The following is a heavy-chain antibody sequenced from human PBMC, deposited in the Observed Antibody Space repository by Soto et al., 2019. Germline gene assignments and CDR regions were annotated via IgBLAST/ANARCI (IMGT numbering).Heavy chain of an antibody. J-gene: IGHJ3*02. D-gene: IGHD3-10*01. CDR3: ARMRRSHYYGSGSYLSRAFDI. CDR2: INHSGST. Sequence: SETLSLTCAVYGGSFSGYYWSWIRQPPGKGLEWIGEINHSGSTNYNPSLKSRVTISVDTSKNQFSLKLSSVTAADTAVYYCARMRRSHYYGSGSYLSRAFDIWGQGTMDT. CDR1: GGSFSGYY. V-gene: IGHV4-34*01.